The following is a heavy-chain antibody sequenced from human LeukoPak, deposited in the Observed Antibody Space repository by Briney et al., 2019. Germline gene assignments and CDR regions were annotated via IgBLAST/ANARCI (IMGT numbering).Heavy chain of an antibody. D-gene: IGHD3-22*01. V-gene: IGHV3-48*03. CDR2: ISSSDSTI. CDR3: ARKGYYYDSSGYYYYYGMDV. J-gene: IGHJ6*02. Sequence: GGSLRLSCAASGFTFSSYEMNWVRQAPGKGLEWVSYISSSDSTIYYADSVKGRFTISRDNAKNSMSLQMNSLRAEDTAVYYCARKGYYYDSSGYYYYYGMDVWGQGTTVTVSS. CDR1: GFTFSSYE.